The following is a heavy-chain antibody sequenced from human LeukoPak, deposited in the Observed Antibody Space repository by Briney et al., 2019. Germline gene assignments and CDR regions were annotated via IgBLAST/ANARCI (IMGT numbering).Heavy chain of an antibody. CDR2: IIPILGIA. V-gene: IGHV1-69*10. Sequence: SVKVSCKATGGTFSSCAISWVRQAPGQGLEWMGRIIPILGIANYAQKFQGRVTITADRSTSTAYMELSSLRSEDTAVYYCARELRSVDTAMVTRPQYYYYGMDVWGQGTTVTVSS. D-gene: IGHD5-18*01. J-gene: IGHJ6*02. CDR1: GGTFSSCA. CDR3: ARELRSVDTAMVTRPQYYYYGMDV.